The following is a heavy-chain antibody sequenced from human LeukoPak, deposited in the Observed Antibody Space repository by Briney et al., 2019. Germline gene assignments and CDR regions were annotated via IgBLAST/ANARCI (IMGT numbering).Heavy chain of an antibody. D-gene: IGHD5-18*01. V-gene: IGHV3-23*01. CDR1: GFTFSSYA. CDR2: IFGSGGSP. CDR3: GKTTVGYSSGQKPAWPVDY. J-gene: IGHJ4*02. Sequence: GGSLRLSCAASGFTFSSYAMSWVRQAPGKGLEWVAGIFGSGGSPHYADPVKGRFTISRDNSRNTVYLQSNSLRAEDTAVYYCGKTTVGYSSGQKPAWPVDYWGQGTLVSVLS.